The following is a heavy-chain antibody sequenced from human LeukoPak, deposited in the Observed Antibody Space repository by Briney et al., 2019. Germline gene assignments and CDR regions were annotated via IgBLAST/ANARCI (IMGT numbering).Heavy chain of an antibody. Sequence: PSETLSLTCTFSGGSISSYYWSWIRQPPGKGLEWIGYISYSGNTNYNPSLKSRVTISVDTSKNQFSLKLSSVTAADTAVYYCARHTTYFDILAGYSHFWYFDLWGRGTLVTVPS. J-gene: IGHJ2*01. CDR3: ARHTTYFDILAGYSHFWYFDL. D-gene: IGHD3-9*01. CDR1: GGSISSYY. V-gene: IGHV4-59*01. CDR2: ISYSGNT.